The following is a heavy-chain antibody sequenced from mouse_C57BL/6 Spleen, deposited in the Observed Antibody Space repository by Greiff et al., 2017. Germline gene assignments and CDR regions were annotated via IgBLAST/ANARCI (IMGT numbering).Heavy chain of an antibody. J-gene: IGHJ3*01. D-gene: IGHD1-1*01. CDR2: IYPGGGYT. Sequence: VQLQQSGAELVRPGTSVKMSCKASGYTFTNYWIGCAKQRSGHGLEWNGDIYPGGGYTNYNERFKGKATLTADKSSSTAYMQVSSLTSEDSSIYYSARRSYGSSYPLAYWGQGTLVTVSA. CDR1: GYTFTNYW. CDR3: ARRSYGSSYPLAY. V-gene: IGHV1-63*01.